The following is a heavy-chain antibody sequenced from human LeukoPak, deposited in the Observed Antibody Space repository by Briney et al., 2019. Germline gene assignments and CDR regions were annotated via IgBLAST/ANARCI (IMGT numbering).Heavy chain of an antibody. D-gene: IGHD6-19*01. Sequence: GGSLRLSCAASGFSFTSYSMNWVRQAPGKGLEWVSSISSSSNYIYYADSVKGRFTISRDNAKNSLYMQMNSLRAEDTAVYYCARDPRRSSGWSFDYWGQGTLVTVSS. CDR2: ISSSSNYI. V-gene: IGHV3-21*01. CDR1: GFSFTSYS. J-gene: IGHJ4*02. CDR3: ARDPRRSSGWSFDY.